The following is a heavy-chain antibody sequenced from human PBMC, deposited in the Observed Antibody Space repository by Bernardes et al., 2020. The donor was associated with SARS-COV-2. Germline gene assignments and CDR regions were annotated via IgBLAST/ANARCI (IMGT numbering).Heavy chain of an antibody. V-gene: IGHV4-31*03. Sequence: SETLSLTCTVSGGSISSGGYYWSWIRQHPGKGLEWIGYIYYSGSTYSNPSLKSRVTISVDTSKNQFSLKLSSVTAEDTAVYYCAREYTYGFDSWGQGTLVTVSS. J-gene: IGHJ4*02. CDR3: AREYTYGFDS. CDR1: GGSISSGGYY. CDR2: IYYSGST. D-gene: IGHD5-18*01.